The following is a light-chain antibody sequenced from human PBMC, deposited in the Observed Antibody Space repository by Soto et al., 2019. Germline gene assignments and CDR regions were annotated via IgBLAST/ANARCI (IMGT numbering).Light chain of an antibody. CDR3: QQRSNWPWT. Sequence: EIVLTQSPATLSLSPGERATLSCSASQSVSSYFAWYQQKPGQAPRLLIYDPSNRATGIPARFSGSRSGTVITLSISSLEPEDFAFYYYQQRSNWPWTVGHGTQLEIK. CDR2: DPS. J-gene: IGKJ2*01. V-gene: IGKV3-11*01. CDR1: QSVSSY.